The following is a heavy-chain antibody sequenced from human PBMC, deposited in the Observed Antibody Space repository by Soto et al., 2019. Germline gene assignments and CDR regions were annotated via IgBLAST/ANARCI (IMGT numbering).Heavy chain of an antibody. Sequence: PSETLSLTCTVSGASVSSGSSYWSWIRQPPGKGLEWIGYIYYNTNTNYNPSLKSRVTISVDTSKNLFSLKLTSVTAADTAVYYCARDRPGTFGVERGVYYYGMDVWGQGTTVTVSS. J-gene: IGHJ6*02. D-gene: IGHD3-3*01. V-gene: IGHV4-61*01. CDR1: GASVSSGSSY. CDR3: ARDRPGTFGVERGVYYYGMDV. CDR2: IYYNTNT.